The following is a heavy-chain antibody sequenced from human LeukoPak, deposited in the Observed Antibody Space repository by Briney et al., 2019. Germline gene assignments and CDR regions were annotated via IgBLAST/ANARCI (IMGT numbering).Heavy chain of an antibody. Sequence: GGSLRLSCVASGFTFSSFWMHWVRQAPGKGLVWVSRIDYDGRSTIYADSVKGRFTISRDNAKNTLYLQMNSLRAEDTAVYYCASRAYYYGMDVWGQGTTVTVSS. J-gene: IGHJ6*02. V-gene: IGHV3-74*01. CDR3: ASRAYYYGMDV. CDR2: IDYDGRST. CDR1: GFTFSSFW.